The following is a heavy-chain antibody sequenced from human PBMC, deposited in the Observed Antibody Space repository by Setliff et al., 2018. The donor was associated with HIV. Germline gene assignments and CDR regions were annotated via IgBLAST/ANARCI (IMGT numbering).Heavy chain of an antibody. CDR3: ARALSRIGDLDY. D-gene: IGHD3-16*01. CDR2: INSDGSST. CDR1: GFTFSSYW. V-gene: IGHV3-74*01. Sequence: PGGSLRLSCAASGFTFSSYWMHWVRQAPGKGLVWVSRINSDGSSTSYADSVTGRFTVSRDNAENTLYLQLNSLRAEDTAVYYCARALSRIGDLDYWGLGTLVTVSS. J-gene: IGHJ4*01.